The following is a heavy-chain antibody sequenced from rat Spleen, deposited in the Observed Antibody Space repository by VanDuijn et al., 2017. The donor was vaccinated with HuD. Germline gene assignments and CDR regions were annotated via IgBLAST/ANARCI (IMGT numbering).Heavy chain of an antibody. D-gene: IGHD1-10*01. J-gene: IGHJ2*01. V-gene: IGHV2-47*01. CDR1: GLSLTSNS. CDR3: ARLYPY. Sequence: QVQLKESGPGLVQPSQTLSLTCTVSGLSLTSNSVSWIRQPPGKGLEWMGVLWSNGGTDYNSAIKSRLSISRDTSKSQVFLKMNRLQTEDTAMYFCARLYPYWGQGVMVTVSS. CDR2: LWSNGGT.